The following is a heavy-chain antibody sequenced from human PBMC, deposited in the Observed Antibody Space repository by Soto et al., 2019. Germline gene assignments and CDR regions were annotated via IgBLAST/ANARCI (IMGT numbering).Heavy chain of an antibody. CDR3: ARDWVPYYYDYGMDV. D-gene: IGHD3-16*01. Sequence: QVQLVESGGGVVQPGRSLRLSCAASGFTFSSYAMHWVRQAPGKGLEWVAVISYDGSNKYYADSVKGRFTISRDNSKNTLYLQMNSLRAEDTAVYYCARDWVPYYYDYGMDVWGQGTTVTVSS. J-gene: IGHJ6*02. CDR2: ISYDGSNK. V-gene: IGHV3-30-3*01. CDR1: GFTFSSYA.